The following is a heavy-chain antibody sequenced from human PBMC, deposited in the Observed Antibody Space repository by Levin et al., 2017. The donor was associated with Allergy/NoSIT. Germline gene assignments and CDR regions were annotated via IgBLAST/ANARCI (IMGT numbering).Heavy chain of an antibody. CDR1: GFTFSGYW. Sequence: GGSLRLSCAASGFTFSGYWMHWVRQTPGKGLVWVSRINSDGSSTNYADSVKGRFTISRDNAKNTLYLQMNSLRADDTAVYYCARSPYDYIWGTYHSPAGWWGQGTLVTVSS. CDR2: INSDGSST. CDR3: ARSPYDYIWGTYHSPAGW. J-gene: IGHJ4*02. D-gene: IGHD3-16*02. V-gene: IGHV3-74*01.